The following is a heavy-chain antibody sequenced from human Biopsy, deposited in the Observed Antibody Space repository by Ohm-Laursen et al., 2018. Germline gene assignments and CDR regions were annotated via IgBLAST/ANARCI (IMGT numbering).Heavy chain of an antibody. CDR3: ARATNSTGWPYYYFYGMDV. D-gene: IGHD2/OR15-2a*01. CDR1: GGSISSDY. Sequence: SDTLSLTWTVSGGSISSDYWSWIRQTPGKGLEWIGYIYYSGSTNYNPPLKSRVTISVDTSKNQFSLRLNSVTAADTAVYYCARATNSTGWPYYYFYGMDVWGQGTTVTVSS. CDR2: IYYSGST. V-gene: IGHV4-59*07. J-gene: IGHJ6*02.